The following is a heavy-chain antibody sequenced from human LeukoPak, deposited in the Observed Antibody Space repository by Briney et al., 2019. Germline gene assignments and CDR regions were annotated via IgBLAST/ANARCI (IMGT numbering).Heavy chain of an antibody. CDR2: IHPNSGGT. CDR3: ARDLVQDDILTS. J-gene: IGHJ4*02. CDR1: GYTFTGYY. D-gene: IGHD3-9*01. V-gene: IGHV1-2*02. Sequence: GGAVKVSCKASGYTFTGYYRHGVRQAPGEGVEWMGWIHPNSGGTNYAQKFQGRVTMTRDTSISTAYMELSRLRSDDTAVYYCARDLVQDDILTSWGQGTLVTVSS.